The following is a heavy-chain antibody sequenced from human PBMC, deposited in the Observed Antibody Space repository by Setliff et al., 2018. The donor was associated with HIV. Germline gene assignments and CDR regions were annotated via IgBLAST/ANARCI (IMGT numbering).Heavy chain of an antibody. CDR2: VITILDIT. D-gene: IGHD3-10*01. J-gene: IGHJ3*02. Sequence: SVKVSCKASGGTSNTYAINWVRQAPGQGLEWMGQVITILDITSYAQKFQGRVTITADESTNTMYMELSGLRSDDTAVYYCAGPRGDEAFDIWGQGTMVTV. CDR3: AGPRGDEAFDI. V-gene: IGHV1-69*10. CDR1: GGTSNTYA.